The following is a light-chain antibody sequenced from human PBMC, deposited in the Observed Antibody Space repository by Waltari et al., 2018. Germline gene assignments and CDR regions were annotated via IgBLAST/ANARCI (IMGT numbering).Light chain of an antibody. CDR1: SRDVGSSNL. J-gene: IGLJ2*01. V-gene: IGLV2-23*02. CDR2: EVS. CDR3: CSYAGSSVV. Sequence: QSALTQPASVSGSPGQSITISCTGTSRDVGSSNLVSWYQQHPGKAPKLMIYEVSKRASGVFNRFSRSKSGNTASLTILGLQAEDEADYYCCSYAGSSVVCGGGTKLTVL.